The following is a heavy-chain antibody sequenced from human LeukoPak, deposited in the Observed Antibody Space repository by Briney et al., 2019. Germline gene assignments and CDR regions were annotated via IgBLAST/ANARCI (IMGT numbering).Heavy chain of an antibody. D-gene: IGHD4/OR15-4a*01. CDR3: ATPLTGAIPTDY. Sequence: SETLSLTCTVSGGSVSRSGHYWGWIRQPPGKGLEWIGSIYYTGRTYYNPSLKSRVTISVDTSKNQFSLKLSSVTAADTAVYYCATPLTGAIPTDYWGQGTLVTVSS. J-gene: IGHJ4*02. V-gene: IGHV4-39*07. CDR2: IYYTGRT. CDR1: GGSVSRSGHY.